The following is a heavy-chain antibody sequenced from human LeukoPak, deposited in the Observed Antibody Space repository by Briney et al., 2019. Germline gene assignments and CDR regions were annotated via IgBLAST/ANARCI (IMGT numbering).Heavy chain of an antibody. J-gene: IGHJ3*02. CDR1: GFTFDDYA. D-gene: IGHD6-19*01. CDR2: ISWNSGSI. V-gene: IGHV3-9*01. Sequence: SLRLSCAASGFTFDDYAMHWIRQAPGKGLEWVSGISWNSGSIGYADSVKGRFTISRDNAKNSLYLQMNSLRAEDTALYYCANAGYSSGSSYAFDIWGQGTMVTVSS. CDR3: ANAGYSSGSSYAFDI.